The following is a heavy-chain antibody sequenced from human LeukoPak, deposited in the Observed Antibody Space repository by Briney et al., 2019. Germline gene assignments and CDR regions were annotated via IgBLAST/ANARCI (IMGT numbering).Heavy chain of an antibody. CDR3: ARHVLDTAMAWPAGYYYYGMDV. Sequence: SETLSLTCTVSGGSISSYYWSWIRQPPGKGLEWIGYIYYSGSTNYNPSLKSRVTISVDTSKNQFSLKLSSVTAADTAVYYCARHVLDTAMAWPAGYYYYGMDVWGQGTTVTVSS. D-gene: IGHD5-18*01. V-gene: IGHV4-59*08. CDR2: IYYSGST. J-gene: IGHJ6*02. CDR1: GGSISSYY.